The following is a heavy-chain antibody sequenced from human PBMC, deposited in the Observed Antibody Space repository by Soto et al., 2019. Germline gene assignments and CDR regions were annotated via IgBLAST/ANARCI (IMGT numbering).Heavy chain of an antibody. J-gene: IGHJ4*02. V-gene: IGHV3-33*01. CDR3: VRLNGWTLDY. CDR2: IWFDGSNQ. D-gene: IGHD2-15*01. Sequence: PGGSLRLSCAASGFTFSRDGMHWVRQAPGKGLEYVAIIWFDGSNQYYADSVKGRFTISRDNSKNMLYLQMNSLRAEDTAVYYCVRLNGWTLDYWGQGTLVTVSS. CDR1: GFTFSRDG.